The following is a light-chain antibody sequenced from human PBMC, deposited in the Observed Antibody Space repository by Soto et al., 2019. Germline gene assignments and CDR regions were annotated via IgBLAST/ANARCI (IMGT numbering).Light chain of an antibody. CDR2: DVS. CDR1: SSDVGGYNY. CDR3: SSYTSSSSVV. Sequence: QSALTQPASVSGSHGQSITISCTGTSSDVGGYNYVSWYQQHPGKAPKLMIYDVSNRPSGVSNRFSGSKSGNTASLTISGLQAEDEVDYYCSSYTSSSSVVFGGLPKLTVL. J-gene: IGLJ2*01. V-gene: IGLV2-14*01.